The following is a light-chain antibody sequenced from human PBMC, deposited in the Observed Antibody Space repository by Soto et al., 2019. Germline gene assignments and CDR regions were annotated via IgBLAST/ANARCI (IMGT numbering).Light chain of an antibody. Sequence: EIVLTQSPATLSLSPGERATLSCGASQSVSSSYLAWYQQKPGQAPRLLIYGASTRATGIPARFSGSGSGTEFTLTMSSLQSEDFAVYYCQQYNKWPRTFGQGTKVDIK. CDR1: QSVSSSY. CDR2: GAS. V-gene: IGKV3-15*01. CDR3: QQYNKWPRT. J-gene: IGKJ1*01.